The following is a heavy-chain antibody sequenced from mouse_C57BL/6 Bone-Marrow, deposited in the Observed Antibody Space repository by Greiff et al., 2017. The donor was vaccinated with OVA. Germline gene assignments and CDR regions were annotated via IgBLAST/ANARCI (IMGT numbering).Heavy chain of an antibody. J-gene: IGHJ2*01. CDR3: ARHYYGSSYY. CDR1: GFTFSSYG. V-gene: IGHV5-6*01. Sequence: EVQLVESGGDLVKPGGSLKLSCAASGFTFSSYGMSWVRQTPDKRLEWVATISRGGSSTYYPDSVKGRFTISRDNAKNTLYLQMSSLKYEETAMYYCARHYYGSSYYWGQGTTLTVSS. D-gene: IGHD1-1*01. CDR2: ISRGGSST.